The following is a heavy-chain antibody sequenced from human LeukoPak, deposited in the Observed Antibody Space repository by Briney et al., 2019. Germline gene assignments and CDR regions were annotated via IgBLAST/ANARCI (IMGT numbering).Heavy chain of an antibody. CDR1: GYTFTGYY. V-gene: IGHV1-2*02. J-gene: IGHJ6*02. D-gene: IGHD6-13*01. CDR2: INPNSGGT. CDR3: ARDRSAEAGGMDV. Sequence: ASVKVSCKASGYTFTGYYMHWVRRAPGQGLEWMGWINPNSGGTNYAQKFQGRVTMTRDTSISTAYMELSRLRSDDTAVYYCARDRSAEAGGMDVWGQGTTVTVSS.